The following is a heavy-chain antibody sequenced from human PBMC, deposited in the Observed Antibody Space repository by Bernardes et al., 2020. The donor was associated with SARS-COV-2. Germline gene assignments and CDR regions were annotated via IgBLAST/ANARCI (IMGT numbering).Heavy chain of an antibody. Sequence: LSLTCTVSGGSISSSSYYWGWIRQPPGKGLEWIGSIYYSGSTYYNPSLKSRVTISVDTSKNQFSLKLSSVTAADTAVYYCASKLYYYGSGPDYWGQGTLVTVSS. V-gene: IGHV4-39*01. J-gene: IGHJ4*02. D-gene: IGHD3-10*01. CDR2: IYYSGST. CDR1: GGSISSSSYY. CDR3: ASKLYYYGSGPDY.